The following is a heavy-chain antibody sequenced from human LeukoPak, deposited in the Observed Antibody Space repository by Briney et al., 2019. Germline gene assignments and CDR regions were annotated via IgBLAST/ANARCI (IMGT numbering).Heavy chain of an antibody. Sequence: SETLSLTCTVSGGSISSYYWSWIRQPAGKGLEWIGRIYTSGSTNYNPSLKSRVTMSVDTSKNQFSLKLSSVTAADTAVYYCARDRWGADNLYCSSTSCSTYYYMDVWGKGTTVTVSS. D-gene: IGHD2-2*02. J-gene: IGHJ6*03. V-gene: IGHV4-4*07. CDR1: GGSISSYY. CDR3: ARDRWGADNLYCSSTSCSTYYYMDV. CDR2: IYTSGST.